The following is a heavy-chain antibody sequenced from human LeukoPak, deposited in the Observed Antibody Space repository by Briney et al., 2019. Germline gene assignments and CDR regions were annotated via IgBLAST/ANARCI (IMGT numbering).Heavy chain of an antibody. CDR3: ARPRAAADYYYGMDV. J-gene: IGHJ6*02. Sequence: ASVKVSCKASGYTFTGYYMHWVRQAPGQGLEWMGGIIPIFGTANYAQKFQGRVTITADESTSTAYMELSSLRSEDTAVYYCARPRAAADYYYGMDVWGQGTTVTVSS. D-gene: IGHD6-13*01. V-gene: IGHV1-69*13. CDR2: IIPIFGTA. CDR1: GYTFTGYY.